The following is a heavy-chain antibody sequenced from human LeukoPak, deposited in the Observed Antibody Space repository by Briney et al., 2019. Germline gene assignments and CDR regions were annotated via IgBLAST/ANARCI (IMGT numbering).Heavy chain of an antibody. J-gene: IGHJ3*02. CDR3: ARVAVAGIGLDAFDI. Sequence: SETLSLTCTVSGGSISSYYWSWIRQPPGKGLEWIGYIYYSGSTNYNPSLKSRVTISVDTSKNQFSLKLSSVTAADMAVYYCARVAVAGIGLDAFDIWGQGTMVTVSS. D-gene: IGHD6-19*01. V-gene: IGHV4-59*08. CDR2: IYYSGST. CDR1: GGSISSYY.